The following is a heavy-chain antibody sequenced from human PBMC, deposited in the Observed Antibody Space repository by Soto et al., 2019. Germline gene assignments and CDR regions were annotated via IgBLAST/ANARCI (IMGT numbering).Heavy chain of an antibody. CDR2: ISGGGGTT. Sequence: EVQLLESGGGLVQPGGSLRLSCTASGFTFIDYAMSWVRQAAGKRLEWVSLISGGGGTTQYADSVKGRFTISRDNSKNTVYLQMNSLRVEDTAVYFCAKALSHDSPFDYWGQGTLVTVSS. D-gene: IGHD1-1*01. CDR1: GFTFIDYA. J-gene: IGHJ4*02. CDR3: AKALSHDSPFDY. V-gene: IGHV3-23*01.